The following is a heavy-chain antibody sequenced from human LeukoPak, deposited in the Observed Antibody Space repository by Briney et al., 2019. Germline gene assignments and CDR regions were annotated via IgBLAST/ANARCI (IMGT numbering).Heavy chain of an antibody. D-gene: IGHD3-22*01. Sequence: GGSLRLSCAASGFTFSNYWMHWVRQVPGKGLEWVSGISGSGASTYYADSVKGRFAISRDNSKNTLHLQMNSLRAEDTAVYYCAKDRSRYDSSAYDFDYWGQGTLVTVSS. J-gene: IGHJ4*02. V-gene: IGHV3-23*01. CDR1: GFTFSNYW. CDR3: AKDRSRYDSSAYDFDY. CDR2: ISGSGAST.